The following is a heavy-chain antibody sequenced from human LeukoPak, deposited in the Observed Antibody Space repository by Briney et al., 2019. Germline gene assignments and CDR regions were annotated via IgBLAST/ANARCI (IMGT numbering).Heavy chain of an antibody. V-gene: IGHV4-34*01. Sequence: SETLSLTCAVYGGPFSGYYWSWIRQPPGKGLEWIGEINHSGSTNYNPSLKSRVTISVDTSKNQFSLKLSSVTAADTAVYYCARVPSPGGDWYFDLWGRGTLVTVSS. CDR3: ARVPSPGGDWYFDL. J-gene: IGHJ2*01. CDR2: INHSGST. CDR1: GGPFSGYY. D-gene: IGHD3-10*01.